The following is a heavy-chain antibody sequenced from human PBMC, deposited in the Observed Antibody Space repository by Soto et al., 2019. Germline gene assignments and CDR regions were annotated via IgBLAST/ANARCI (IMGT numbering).Heavy chain of an antibody. CDR1: DGSMNSDSSY. CDR3: ARLGGYVSVGYYYLWDS. V-gene: IGHV4-39*01. CDR2: INHSGST. D-gene: IGHD3-22*01. J-gene: IGHJ4*02. Sequence: QLQLQESGPGLVKPSETLSLTCRVSDGSMNSDSSYWGWIRQPPGKGVEWIGVINHSGSTFHNLSLKGRVTMSVDASRNQFSLKLTSMTAADTAVYYCARLGGYVSVGYYYLWDSWGQGTLVTVSS.